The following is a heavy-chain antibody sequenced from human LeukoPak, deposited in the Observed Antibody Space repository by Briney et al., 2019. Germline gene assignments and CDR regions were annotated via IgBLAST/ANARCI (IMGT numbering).Heavy chain of an antibody. D-gene: IGHD2-2*01. V-gene: IGHV3-23*01. CDR3: AKDLVPAATDYYYYYGMDV. CDR1: GFTFSSYA. CDR2: ISGSGGST. Sequence: GGSLRLSCAASGFTFSSYAMSWVRQAPGKGLEWVSAISGSGGSTYYADSVKGRFTISRDNSKNTLYLQMNSLRAEDTAVYYCAKDLVPAATDYYYYYGMDVWGQGTTVTVS. J-gene: IGHJ6*02.